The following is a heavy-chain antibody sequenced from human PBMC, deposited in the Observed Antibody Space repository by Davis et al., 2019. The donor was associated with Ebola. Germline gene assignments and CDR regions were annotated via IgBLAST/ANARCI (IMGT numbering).Heavy chain of an antibody. CDR3: ARHFNKMVLRLDY. D-gene: IGHD4/OR15-4a*01. CDR2: IYYSGST. Sequence: MPSETLSLTCTVSGGSISSYYWSWIRQPPGKGLEWIGYIYYSGSTNYNPSLKSRVTISVDTSKNQFSLKLSSVTAADTAVYYCARHFNKMVLRLDYWGQGTLVTVSS. V-gene: IGHV4-59*08. J-gene: IGHJ4*02. CDR1: GGSISSYY.